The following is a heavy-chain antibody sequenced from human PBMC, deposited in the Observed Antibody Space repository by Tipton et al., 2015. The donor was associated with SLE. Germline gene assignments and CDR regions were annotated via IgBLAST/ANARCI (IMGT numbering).Heavy chain of an antibody. V-gene: IGHV4-4*08. CDR2: IYTGGST. D-gene: IGHD3-3*01. CDR3: AGLGDFWSGPLDY. CDR1: GVSFSSSY. J-gene: IGHJ4*02. Sequence: GLVKPSETLSLTCTVSGVSFSSSYWSWIRQPPGKGLEWIGYIYTGGSTNYSPSLKSRVTISIDMSKNQFSLRLNSVTAADTAVYYCAGLGDFWSGPLDYWGQGTLVTVSS.